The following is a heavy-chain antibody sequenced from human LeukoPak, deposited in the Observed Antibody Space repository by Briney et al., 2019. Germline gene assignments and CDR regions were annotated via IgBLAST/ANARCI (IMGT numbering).Heavy chain of an antibody. CDR3: AKDLGMYYFGY. Sequence: TGGSLRLSCAASGFTFSNYGIHWVRQAPGKGLEWVALIWYDGSNKFYADSVKGRFTISRDNSKNTLYLQMNSLRGEDTAIYYCAKDLGMYYFGYWGQGTLVTVSS. CDR2: IWYDGSNK. D-gene: IGHD7-27*01. J-gene: IGHJ4*02. CDR1: GFTFSNYG. V-gene: IGHV3-33*06.